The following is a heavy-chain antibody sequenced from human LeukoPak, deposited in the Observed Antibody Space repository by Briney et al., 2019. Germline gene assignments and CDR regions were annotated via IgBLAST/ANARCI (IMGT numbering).Heavy chain of an antibody. CDR2: IRYDGSNK. CDR1: GLTFSSYG. D-gene: IGHD2-2*01. CDR3: AKSGYCSSTSCRGPFDP. V-gene: IGHV3-30*02. Sequence: PGGSLRLSCAASGLTFSSYGMHWVRQAPHKGLEWVAFIRYDGSNKYYADSVKGRFTISRDNSKNTLYLQMNSLRAEDTAVYYCAKSGYCSSTSCRGPFDPWGQGTLVTVSS. J-gene: IGHJ5*02.